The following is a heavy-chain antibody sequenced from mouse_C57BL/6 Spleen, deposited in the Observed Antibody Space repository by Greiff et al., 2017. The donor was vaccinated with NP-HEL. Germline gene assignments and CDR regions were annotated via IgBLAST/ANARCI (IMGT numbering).Heavy chain of an antibody. D-gene: IGHD2-4*01. V-gene: IGHV1-80*01. J-gene: IGHJ3*01. CDR1: GYAFSSYW. CDR3: ARYDYDAWFAY. Sequence: VQVVESGAELVKPGASVKISCKASGYAFSSYWMNWVKQRPGKGLEWIGQIYPGDGDTNYNGKFKGKATLTADKSSSTAYMQLSSLTSEDSAVYFCARYDYDAWFAYWGQGTLVTVSA. CDR2: IYPGDGDT.